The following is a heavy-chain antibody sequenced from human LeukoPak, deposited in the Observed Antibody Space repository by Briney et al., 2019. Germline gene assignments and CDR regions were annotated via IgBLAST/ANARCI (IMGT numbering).Heavy chain of an antibody. Sequence: PGGSLRLSCAASGFTFSGYCMTWVRQAPGKGLEWVAVISYDGSNKYYADSVKGRFTISRDNSKNTLYLQMNSLRAEDTAVYYCAKDRMITFGGALDYWGQGTLVTVSS. CDR3: AKDRMITFGGALDY. D-gene: IGHD3-16*01. V-gene: IGHV3-30*18. J-gene: IGHJ4*02. CDR2: ISYDGSNK. CDR1: GFTFSGYC.